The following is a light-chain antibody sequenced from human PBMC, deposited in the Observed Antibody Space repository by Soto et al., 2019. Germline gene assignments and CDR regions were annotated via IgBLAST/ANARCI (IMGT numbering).Light chain of an antibody. CDR1: LGVARY. CDR3: QHLNSYPRT. CDR2: AAS. J-gene: IGKJ1*01. V-gene: IGKV1-9*01. Sequence: IQLTQSPSSLSASVGDRVTITCRSSLGVARYLAWYQQKPGTAPKLLIYAASTLHSGVPSRFSGSGSGTDFTLTISSLQPEDSATYYCQHLNSYPRTFGHGTKVDIK.